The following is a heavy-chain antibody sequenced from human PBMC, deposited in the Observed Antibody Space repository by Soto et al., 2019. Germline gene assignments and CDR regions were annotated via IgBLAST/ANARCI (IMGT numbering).Heavy chain of an antibody. CDR2: ISTYNGNT. D-gene: IGHD6-19*01. J-gene: IGHJ4*02. V-gene: IGHV1-18*01. CDR1: GYTFTAHG. Sequence: ASVKVSCKASGYTFTAHGISWVRQAPGQGLEWMGWISTYNGNTNYAQNFQGRVTVTTDTSTSTAYMELRSLRSDDTAVYYCARDRTVVGSWNYWGQGTQVTVSS. CDR3: ARDRTVVGSWNY.